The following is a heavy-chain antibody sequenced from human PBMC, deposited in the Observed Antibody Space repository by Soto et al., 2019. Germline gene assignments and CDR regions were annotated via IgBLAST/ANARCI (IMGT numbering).Heavy chain of an antibody. D-gene: IGHD5-18*01. J-gene: IGHJ6*03. CDR2: IYYSGST. CDR1: GGSISSYY. V-gene: IGHV4-59*01. CDR3: GRVVYSYGPTRNYYYYYYMDV. Sequence: SETLSLTCTVSGGSISSYYWSWIRQPPGKGLEWIGYIYYSGSTNYNPSLKSRVTISVDTSKNQFSLKLSSVTAADTAVYYCGRVVYSYGPTRNYYYYYYMDVWGKGTTVTVSS.